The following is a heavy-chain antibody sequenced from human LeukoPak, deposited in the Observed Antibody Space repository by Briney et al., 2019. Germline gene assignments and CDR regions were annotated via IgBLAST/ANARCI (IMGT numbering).Heavy chain of an antibody. Sequence: PGGSLRLSCAASGFTFSNAWMSWVRQAPGKGVEWVGRIKSKTDGGTTDYAAPVKGRFTISRDDSKNTLYLQMNSLKTEDTAVYYCTTARYRGSYYWSGDAFDIWGQGTMVTVSS. CDR2: IKSKTDGGTT. V-gene: IGHV3-15*01. D-gene: IGHD1-26*01. CDR3: TTARYRGSYYWSGDAFDI. CDR1: GFTFSNAW. J-gene: IGHJ3*02.